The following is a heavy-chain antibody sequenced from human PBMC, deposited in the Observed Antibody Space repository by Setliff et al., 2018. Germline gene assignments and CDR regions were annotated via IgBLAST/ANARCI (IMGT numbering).Heavy chain of an antibody. Sequence: GGSLRLSCVASGFTFSNYGMHWVRQAPGKGLEWVANIKQDGSEKYYVDSVKGRFTISRDNAKKSLYLQMNSLRAEDTAVYYCACPDILTGLSDYWGQGTLVTVSS. D-gene: IGHD3-9*01. CDR3: ACPDILTGLSDY. V-gene: IGHV3-7*01. CDR1: GFTFSNYG. CDR2: IKQDGSEK. J-gene: IGHJ4*02.